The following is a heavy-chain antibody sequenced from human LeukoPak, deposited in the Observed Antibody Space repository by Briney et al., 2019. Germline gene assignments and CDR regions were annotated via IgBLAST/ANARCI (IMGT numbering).Heavy chain of an antibody. CDR2: ITGSGDST. V-gene: IGHV3-23*01. CDR1: GFTFSNYA. CDR3: AKWGDYDILTGYYDSDY. D-gene: IGHD3-9*01. J-gene: IGHJ4*02. Sequence: GGSVRLSCVVSGFTFSNYAMSWVRQAPGKGLEWVSAITGSGDSTYYADSVKGRFTISRDNSKNTLYLQVNSLRAEDTAVYYCAKWGDYDILTGYYDSDYWGQGTLITVSS.